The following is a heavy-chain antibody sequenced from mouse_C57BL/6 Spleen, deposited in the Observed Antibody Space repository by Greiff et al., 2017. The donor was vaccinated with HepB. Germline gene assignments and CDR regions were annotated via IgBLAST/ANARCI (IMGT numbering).Heavy chain of an antibody. CDR1: GYSFTGYY. CDR2: INPSTGGT. D-gene: IGHD3-1*01. CDR3: ARGLLVAWFAY. Sequence: VQLKQSGPELVKPGASVKISCKASGYSFTGYYMNWVKQSPEKSLEWIGEINPSTGGTTYNQKFKAKATLTVDKSSSTAYMQLKSLTSEDSAVYYCARGLLVAWFAYWGQGTLVTVSA. V-gene: IGHV1-42*01. J-gene: IGHJ3*01.